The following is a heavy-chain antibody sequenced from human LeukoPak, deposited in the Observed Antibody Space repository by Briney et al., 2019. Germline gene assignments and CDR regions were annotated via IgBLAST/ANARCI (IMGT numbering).Heavy chain of an antibody. Sequence: GGSLRLSCAASGFTFSTYNMNWVRQAPGRGLEWVSSITSSSSYTFYADSVKGRFTISRDNSKNTLYLQMNSLRAEDTAAYYCAKDLGQADYYDSSGYYYWGQGTLVTVSS. J-gene: IGHJ4*02. D-gene: IGHD3-22*01. CDR2: ITSSSSYT. CDR1: GFTFSTYN. V-gene: IGHV3-21*04. CDR3: AKDLGQADYYDSSGYYY.